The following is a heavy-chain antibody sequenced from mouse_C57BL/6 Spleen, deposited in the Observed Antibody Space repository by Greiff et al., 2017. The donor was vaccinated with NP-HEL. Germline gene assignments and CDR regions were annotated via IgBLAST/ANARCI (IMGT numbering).Heavy chain of an antibody. D-gene: IGHD3-2*02. J-gene: IGHJ4*01. V-gene: IGHV1-55*01. CDR3: ARQLRTPGAMDY. Sequence: QVQLQQPGAELVKPGASVKMSCKASGYTFTSYWITWVKQRPGQGLEWIGDIYPGSGSTNYNEKFKSKATLTVDTSSSTAYMQLSSLTSEDSAVYYGARQLRTPGAMDYWGQGTSVTVSS. CDR2: IYPGSGST. CDR1: GYTFTSYW.